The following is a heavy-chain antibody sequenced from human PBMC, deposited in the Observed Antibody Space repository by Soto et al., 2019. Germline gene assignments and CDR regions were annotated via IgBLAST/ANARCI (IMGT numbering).Heavy chain of an antibody. J-gene: IGHJ4*02. V-gene: IGHV1-69*13. Sequence: GASVKVSCKASGGTFSSYAISWVRQAPGQGLEWMGGIIPIFGTANYAQKFQGRVTITADESTSTAYMELSSLRSEDTAVYYCARDGSGYSYADYWGQGTLVTVSS. CDR3: ARDGSGYSYADY. D-gene: IGHD5-18*01. CDR2: IIPIFGTA. CDR1: GGTFSSYA.